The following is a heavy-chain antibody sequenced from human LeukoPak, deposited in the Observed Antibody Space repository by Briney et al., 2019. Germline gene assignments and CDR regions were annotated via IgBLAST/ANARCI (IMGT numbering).Heavy chain of an antibody. V-gene: IGHV3-23*01. D-gene: IGHD6-13*01. CDR3: AKVGSPYYFDY. CDR2: ISGSGGST. Sequence: GGSLRLSCTASGFTFSNYAMSWVRQAPGKGLEWVSAISGSGGSTYYADSVKGRFTISRDNSKNTLYLQMNSLRAEDTAVYYCAKVGSPYYFDYWGQGTLVTISS. CDR1: GFTFSNYA. J-gene: IGHJ4*02.